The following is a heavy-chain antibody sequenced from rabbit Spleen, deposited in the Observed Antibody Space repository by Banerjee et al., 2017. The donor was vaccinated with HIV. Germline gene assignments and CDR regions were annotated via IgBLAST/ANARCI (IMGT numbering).Heavy chain of an antibody. CDR3: VREAGYGGYGDVNL. CDR1: GFSFSSGQD. D-gene: IGHD6-1*01. Sequence: QEQLEASGGDLVKPEGSLTLTCKASGFSFSSGQDMWWVRQAPGKGLEWIGCIGINNGGTWYASWAEGRFIMSRTSSTTVTLQMTSLTAADTATYFCVREAGYGGYGDVNLWGPGTLVTVS. V-gene: IGHV1S45*01. J-gene: IGHJ4*01. CDR2: IGINNGGT.